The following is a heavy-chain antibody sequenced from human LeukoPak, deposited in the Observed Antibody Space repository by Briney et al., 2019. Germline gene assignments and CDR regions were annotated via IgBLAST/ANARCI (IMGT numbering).Heavy chain of an antibody. V-gene: IGHV1-69*13. D-gene: IGHD3-22*01. Sequence: ASVKVSCKASGYTFTSYAISWVRQAPGQGLEWMGGIIPIFGTANYAQKFQGRVTITADESTSTAYMELSSLRSEDTAVYYCARAAMIVVVINVGGAFDIWGQGTMVTVSS. J-gene: IGHJ3*02. CDR1: GYTFTSYA. CDR3: ARAAMIVVVINVGGAFDI. CDR2: IIPIFGTA.